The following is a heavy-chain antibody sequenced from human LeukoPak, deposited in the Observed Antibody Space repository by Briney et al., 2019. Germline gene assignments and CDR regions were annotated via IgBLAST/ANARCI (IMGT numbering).Heavy chain of an antibody. Sequence: PGGSLRLSCAVSGFIVTGNYMTWVRLAPGKGLEWVSTIYSGGTTFYTDSVRGRFTISRDNSKNTLYLQMNSLRAKDAAIYYCARVLYYYASVSYNYYMDVWGKGTTVTISS. J-gene: IGHJ6*03. CDR1: GFIVTGNY. D-gene: IGHD3-10*01. CDR2: IYSGGTT. V-gene: IGHV3-53*01. CDR3: ARVLYYYASVSYNYYMDV.